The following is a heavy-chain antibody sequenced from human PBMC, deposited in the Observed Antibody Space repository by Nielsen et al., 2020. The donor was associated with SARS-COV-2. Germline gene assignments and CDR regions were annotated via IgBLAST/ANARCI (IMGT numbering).Heavy chain of an antibody. CDR3: ARGSDSSSWYEYYYYYYGMDV. V-gene: IGHV3-21*01. Sequence: GESLKISCAASGFTFSSYSMNWVRQAPGKGLEWVSSISSSSSYIYYADSVKGRFTISRDNAKNSLYLQMNSLRAEDTAVYYCARGSDSSSWYEYYYYYYGMDVWGQGTMVTVSS. CDR1: GFTFSSYS. J-gene: IGHJ6*02. D-gene: IGHD6-13*01. CDR2: ISSSSSYI.